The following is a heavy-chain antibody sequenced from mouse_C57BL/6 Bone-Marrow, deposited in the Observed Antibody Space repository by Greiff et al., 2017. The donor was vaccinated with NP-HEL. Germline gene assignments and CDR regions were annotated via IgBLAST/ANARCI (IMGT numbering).Heavy chain of an antibody. D-gene: IGHD3-2*02. CDR1: GYTFTSYW. J-gene: IGHJ4*01. Sequence: VQLQQPGAELVKPGASVKMSCKASGYTFTSYWITWVKQRPGQGLEWIGDIYPGSGSTNYNEKFKSKATLTVDTSSSTAYMQLSSLTSEDSAVYYCARPRTAQATGAMDYWGQGTSVTVSS. V-gene: IGHV1-55*01. CDR3: ARPRTAQATGAMDY. CDR2: IYPGSGST.